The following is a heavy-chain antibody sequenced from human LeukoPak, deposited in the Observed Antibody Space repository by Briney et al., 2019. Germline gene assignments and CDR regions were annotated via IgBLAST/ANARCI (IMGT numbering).Heavy chain of an antibody. CDR1: GGSISSGDYY. CDR3: ARSVGDDILTGDYYYYYMDV. Sequence: SQTLSLTCTVSGGSISSGDYYWSWIRQPRGKGLEWIGYIYYSGSTYYNPSLKSRVTISVDTSKNQFSLKLSSVTAADTAVYYCARSVGDDILTGDYYYYYMDVWGKGTMVTVSS. V-gene: IGHV4-30-4*08. D-gene: IGHD3-9*01. CDR2: IYYSGST. J-gene: IGHJ6*03.